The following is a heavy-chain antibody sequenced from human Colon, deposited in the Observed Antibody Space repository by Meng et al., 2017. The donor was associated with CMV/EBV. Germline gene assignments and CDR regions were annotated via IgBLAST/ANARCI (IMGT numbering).Heavy chain of an antibody. D-gene: IGHD1-7*01. CDR1: GFTFSSYW. CDR2: IKQDGSEK. J-gene: IGHJ6*02. Sequence: GESLKISCAASGFTFSSYWMSWVRQAPGKGLEWVANIKQDGSEKYYVDSVKGRFTISRDNAKNSLYLQMNSLRAEDTAAYYCARDLWDWNYLYYYYYYGMDVWGQGTTVTVSS. CDR3: ARDLWDWNYLYYYYYYGMDV. V-gene: IGHV3-7*01.